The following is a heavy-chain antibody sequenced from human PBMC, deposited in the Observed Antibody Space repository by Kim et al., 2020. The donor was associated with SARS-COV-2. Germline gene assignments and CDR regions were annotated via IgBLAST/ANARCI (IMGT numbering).Heavy chain of an antibody. CDR3: AKEGPDGEITGDTFDV. Sequence: GGSLRLSCTASGFTFRSYAMSWVRQAPGKGLEWVSTIRVSDTRTYYADSVKGRFTISRDNSKSTLYLQMTSLRGEDTAVYYCAKEGPDGEITGDTFDVWGQGTMVTVSS. CDR2: IRVSDTRT. D-gene: IGHD7-27*01. V-gene: IGHV3-23*01. J-gene: IGHJ3*01. CDR1: GFTFRSYA.